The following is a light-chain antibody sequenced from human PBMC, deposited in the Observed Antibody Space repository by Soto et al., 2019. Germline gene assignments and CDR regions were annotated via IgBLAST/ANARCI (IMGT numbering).Light chain of an antibody. V-gene: IGKV3-20*01. CDR2: GAS. Sequence: LILTQSPGTLSLSPGERATLSCRASESVRNNSLAWYQQHPGQAPRLLIFGASSRATGIPDRFTGTGSGAAFSLTISRLEPDESAVYFCHHHGYGALTFGQGTKLEIK. CDR3: HHHGYGALT. J-gene: IGKJ2*01. CDR1: ESVRNNS.